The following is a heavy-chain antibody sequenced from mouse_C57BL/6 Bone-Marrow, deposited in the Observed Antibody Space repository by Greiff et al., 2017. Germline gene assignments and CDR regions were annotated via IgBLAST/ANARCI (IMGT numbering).Heavy chain of an antibody. CDR3: VREYYRYDYAMDY. CDR2: SRNKANDYTT. V-gene: IGHV7-1*02. J-gene: IGHJ4*01. CDR1: GFTFSDFY. D-gene: IGHD2-14*01. Sequence: EVKLMESGGGLVQPGGSLRLSCATSGFTFSDFYMEWVRQPPGKRLEWIAASRNKANDYTTEYSASVKGRFIVSRDTSQSILYLQMNALRAEDTAIYYCVREYYRYDYAMDYWGQGTSVTVSS.